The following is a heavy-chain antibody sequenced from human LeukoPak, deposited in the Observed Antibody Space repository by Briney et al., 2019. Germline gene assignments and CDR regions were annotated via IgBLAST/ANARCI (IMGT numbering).Heavy chain of an antibody. CDR1: GGSISSYY. D-gene: IGHD3-10*01. CDR3: ARWFGELASWFDP. Sequence: SETLSLTCTVSGGSISSYYWSWIRQPPGKGLEWIGYIYYSGSTNYNPSLKSRVTISVDTSKNQFSLKLSSVTAADTAVYCCARWFGELASWFDPWGQGTLVTVSS. J-gene: IGHJ5*02. CDR2: IYYSGST. V-gene: IGHV4-59*01.